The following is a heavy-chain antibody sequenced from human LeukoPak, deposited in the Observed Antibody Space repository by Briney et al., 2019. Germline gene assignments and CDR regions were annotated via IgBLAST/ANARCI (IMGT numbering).Heavy chain of an antibody. CDR3: EGRMSMGIEY. CDR1: GGSLSGYY. V-gene: IGHV4-34*01. D-gene: IGHD4/OR15-4a*01. CDR2: INHGGST. Sequence: LSETLSLTCAVYGGSLSGYYWSWIRQSPGKGLEWIGEINHGGSTNYNPSLNSRVTMSVDTSKNHFSLKLSSVTAADTAVYAREGRMSMGIEYWGQGTLVTVSS. J-gene: IGHJ4*02.